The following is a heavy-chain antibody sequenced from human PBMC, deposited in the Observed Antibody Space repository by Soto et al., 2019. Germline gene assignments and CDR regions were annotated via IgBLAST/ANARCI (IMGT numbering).Heavy chain of an antibody. CDR1: GFTFGSYW. CDR2: INSDGSST. J-gene: IGHJ5*02. Sequence: PGGSLRLSCAASGFTFGSYWMHWVRQVPGKGLVWVSRINSDGSSTNYADSVKGRFTISRDNAKNTLYLQMNSLRAEDTAVYYCVRLYQLLFDPWGQGTLVTVSS. CDR3: VRLYQLLFDP. D-gene: IGHD2-2*01. V-gene: IGHV3-74*01.